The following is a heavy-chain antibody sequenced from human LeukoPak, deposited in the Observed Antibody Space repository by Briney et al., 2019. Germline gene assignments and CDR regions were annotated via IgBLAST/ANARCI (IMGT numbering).Heavy chain of an antibody. Sequence: PSETLSLTCTVSGGSISRYYWSWVRQPPRKELEWVGYIYYSGSTNYNPSLKSRVTISIDTPKNQFSLMLSSVTAADTAVYYCAKVGDFGSGTSFDYWGEGTLVTVSS. CDR1: GGSISRYY. CDR3: AKVGDFGSGTSFDY. J-gene: IGHJ4*02. D-gene: IGHD3-10*01. V-gene: IGHV4-59*01. CDR2: IYYSGST.